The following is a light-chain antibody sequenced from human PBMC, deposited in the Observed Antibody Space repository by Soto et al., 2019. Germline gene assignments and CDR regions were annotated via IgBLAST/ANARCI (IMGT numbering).Light chain of an antibody. J-gene: IGKJ3*01. CDR3: QQRSNWPLT. V-gene: IGKV3-15*01. CDR2: GAS. CDR1: QSVYNN. Sequence: EIVMTQSPATLSVSPGERATLSCRASQSVYNNLAWYQQKPGQAPRLLIYGASTRATGIPARFSGSGSGTEFTLTISSLEPEHFAVYYCQQRSNWPLTFGPGTKVDIK.